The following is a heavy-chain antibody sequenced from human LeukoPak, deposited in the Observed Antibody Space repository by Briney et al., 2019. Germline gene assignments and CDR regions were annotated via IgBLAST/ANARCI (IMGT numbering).Heavy chain of an antibody. Sequence: GGSLRLSCAASGFTFSSYWMSWVRQAPGKGLEWVANIKYDGNEEYYVDSVRGRFTISRDNAKNSLYLQLNSLRVEDTAVYYCKSGGAAPGSFDYWGQGTLVTVSP. V-gene: IGHV3-7*01. CDR3: KSGGAAPGSFDY. CDR2: IKYDGNEE. D-gene: IGHD1-1*01. J-gene: IGHJ4*02. CDR1: GFTFSSYW.